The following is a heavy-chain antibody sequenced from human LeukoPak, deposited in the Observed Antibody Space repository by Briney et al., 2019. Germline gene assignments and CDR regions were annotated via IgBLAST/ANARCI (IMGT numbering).Heavy chain of an antibody. V-gene: IGHV1-69*05. CDR2: IIPIFGTA. CDR3: ARHSGYLFQH. CDR1: GGTFSSYA. Sequence: ASVKVSCKASGGTFSSYAISWVRQAPGQGLEWMGRIIPIFGTANYAQKFQGRVTITTDGSTSTAYMELSSLRSEDTAVYYCARHSGYLFQHWGQGTLVTVSS. D-gene: IGHD3-22*01. J-gene: IGHJ1*01.